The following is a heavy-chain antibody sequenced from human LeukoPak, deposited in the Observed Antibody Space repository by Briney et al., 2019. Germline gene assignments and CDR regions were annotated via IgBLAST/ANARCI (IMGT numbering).Heavy chain of an antibody. CDR1: VFTFSSYS. CDR3: AREDIVSY. D-gene: IGHD2-15*01. J-gene: IGHJ4*02. CDR2: ISSSSSYI. V-gene: IGHV3-21*01. Sequence: GRTLRLSCAPSVFTFSSYSMNWVRQAPRKGLEWVSFISSSSSYIYYADSVKGRFTISRDNAKNSLYLQMNSLRAEDTAVYYCAREDIVSYWGQGTLVTVSS.